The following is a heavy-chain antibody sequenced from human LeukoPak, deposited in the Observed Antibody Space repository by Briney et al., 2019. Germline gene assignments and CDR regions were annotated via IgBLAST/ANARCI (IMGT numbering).Heavy chain of an antibody. Sequence: PSETLSLTCTVSGGSISSSNFYWGWIRQPPGKGLEWIGSIYYSGSTNYNPSLKSRVTISVDTSKNQFSLKLSSVTAADTAVYYCARRTRRINVDTAMVSWYYYMDVWGKGTTVTISS. D-gene: IGHD5-18*01. J-gene: IGHJ6*03. CDR2: IYYSGST. CDR1: GGSISSSNFY. CDR3: ARRTRRINVDTAMVSWYYYMDV. V-gene: IGHV4-39*07.